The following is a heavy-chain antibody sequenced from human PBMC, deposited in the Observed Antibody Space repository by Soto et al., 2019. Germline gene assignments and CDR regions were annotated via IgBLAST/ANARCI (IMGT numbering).Heavy chain of an antibody. CDR3: AKDMVAMVRGVIALGMDV. V-gene: IGHV3-30*18. D-gene: IGHD3-10*01. CDR2: ISYDGSNK. CDR1: GFTFSSYG. Sequence: QVQLVESGGGVVQPGRSLRLSCAASGFTFSSYGMHWVRQAPGKGLEWVAVISYDGSNKYYADSVKGRFTISRDNSKNPLYLQMNSLRAEDMAVYYCAKDMVAMVRGVIALGMDVWGQGTTVTVSS. J-gene: IGHJ6*02.